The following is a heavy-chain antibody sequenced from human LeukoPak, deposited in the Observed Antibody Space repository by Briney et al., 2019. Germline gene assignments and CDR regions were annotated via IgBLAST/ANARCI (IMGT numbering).Heavy chain of an antibody. Sequence: GASVKVSCKASGYIFSGYYMHWLRQAPGQGLEWMGWINPNSGVTDYAQRFQGRATMTRDTSISTAYMELSRLTSDDTALYYCARDSVRGIITLDYWGQGTLVTVSS. V-gene: IGHV1-2*02. J-gene: IGHJ4*02. CDR3: ARDSVRGIITLDY. CDR1: GYIFSGYY. D-gene: IGHD3-10*02. CDR2: INPNSGVT.